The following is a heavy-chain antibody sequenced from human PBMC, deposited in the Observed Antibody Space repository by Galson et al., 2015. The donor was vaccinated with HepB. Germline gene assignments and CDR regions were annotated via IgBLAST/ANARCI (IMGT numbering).Heavy chain of an antibody. CDR1: GFSLSTSGVG. Sequence: PALVKPTQTLTLTCTFSGFSLSTSGVGVGWIRQPPGKALEWLALIYWDDDKRYSPSLKSRLTITKDTSKNQVVLTMTNMDPVDTATYYCARTGIYSSSSHMDVWGKGTTVTVSS. CDR3: ARTGIYSSSSHMDV. J-gene: IGHJ6*03. V-gene: IGHV2-5*02. D-gene: IGHD6-6*01. CDR2: IYWDDDK.